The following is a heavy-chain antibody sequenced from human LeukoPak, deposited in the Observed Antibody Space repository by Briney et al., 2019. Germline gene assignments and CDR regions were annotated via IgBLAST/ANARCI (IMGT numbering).Heavy chain of an antibody. D-gene: IGHD3-10*01. Sequence: GGSLRLSCAASGFAFDDYTMHWVRQVPGKGLEWVSLISWDGSSTYYADSVKGRFTISRDNSKDSLYLQMNTLRSDDTALYYCAKGGEYYGSGSYYPFDHWGQGTLVTVSS. CDR2: ISWDGSST. CDR1: GFAFDDYT. J-gene: IGHJ4*02. CDR3: AKGGEYYGSGSYYPFDH. V-gene: IGHV3-43*01.